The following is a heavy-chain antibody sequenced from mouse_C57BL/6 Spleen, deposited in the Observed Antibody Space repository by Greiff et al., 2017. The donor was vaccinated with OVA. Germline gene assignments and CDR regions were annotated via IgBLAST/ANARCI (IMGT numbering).Heavy chain of an antibody. J-gene: IGHJ4*01. CDR1: GYTFTSYW. Sequence: VQLQQSGAELVKPGASVKMSCKASGYTFTSYWITWVTQRPGQGLEWIGDIYPGSGSTNYNEKFKSKATLTVDTSSSTAYMQLSSLTSEDSAVYYCARPDYDYDEGYAMDYWGQGTSVTVSS. CDR3: ARPDYDYDEGYAMDY. V-gene: IGHV1-55*01. D-gene: IGHD2-4*01. CDR2: IYPGSGST.